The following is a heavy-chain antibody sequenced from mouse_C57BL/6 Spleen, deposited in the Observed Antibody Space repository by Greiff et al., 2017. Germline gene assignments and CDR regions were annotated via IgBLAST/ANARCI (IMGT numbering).Heavy chain of an antibody. CDR3: ARWYYGNVYDLDY. D-gene: IGHD1-1*01. CDR2: ICTYYGGT. V-gene: IGHV1-55*01. J-gene: IGHJ4*01. Sequence: QVQLQQPGPELVRPGASVKISCKASGYTFTSYGIPWVKQRPAQGLEWIGVICTYYGGTSYNEKFKNKATLTVDTSSSTAYMQLARLTSEDSAVYYCARWYYGNVYDLDYWGQGTTLTVSS. CDR1: GYTFTSYG.